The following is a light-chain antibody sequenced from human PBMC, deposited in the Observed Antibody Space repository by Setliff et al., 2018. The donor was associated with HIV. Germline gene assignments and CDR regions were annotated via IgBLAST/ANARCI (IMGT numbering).Light chain of an antibody. Sequence: QSVLKQPPSVSGAPGQRVTISCTGTNSNIGAGYNVHWYQQPPGAAPKLLIYENTNRPSGVPDRFSGSKSGTSASLRITGLQPEDEAHYYCQSYDISLSGPLFGGGTKVTV. CDR1: NSNIGAGYN. V-gene: IGLV1-40*01. CDR2: ENT. CDR3: QSYDISLSGPL. J-gene: IGLJ2*01.